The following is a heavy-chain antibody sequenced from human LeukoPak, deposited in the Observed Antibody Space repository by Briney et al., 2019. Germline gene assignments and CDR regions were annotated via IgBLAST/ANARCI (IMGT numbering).Heavy chain of an antibody. CDR1: GGSFSDYY. CDR3: ARAPVTLLGVLIMRRHAFDL. Sequence: NPSETLSLTCAVSGGSFSDYYWTWIRQPPGKGLEWIGEINQRGSTNYSPSLKSRVTISMDPSKNQFSLKVTSVTAADTAVYYCARAPVTLLGVLIMRRHAFDLWGQGTMVTVSS. V-gene: IGHV4-34*01. J-gene: IGHJ3*01. CDR2: INQRGST. D-gene: IGHD3-3*01.